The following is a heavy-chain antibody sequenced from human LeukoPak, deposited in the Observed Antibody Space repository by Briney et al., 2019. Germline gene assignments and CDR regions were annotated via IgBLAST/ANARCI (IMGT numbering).Heavy chain of an antibody. V-gene: IGHV3-48*03. Sequence: GGSLRLSCAAFGFTFSSYEMNWVRQAPGKGLEWVSYISSSGSTIYYADSVKGRFTISRDSAKNSLYLQMNSLRAEDTAVYYCARDKGITMIVEGMDVWGKGTTVTVSS. CDR1: GFTFSSYE. CDR2: ISSSGSTI. J-gene: IGHJ6*04. CDR3: ARDKGITMIVEGMDV. D-gene: IGHD3-22*01.